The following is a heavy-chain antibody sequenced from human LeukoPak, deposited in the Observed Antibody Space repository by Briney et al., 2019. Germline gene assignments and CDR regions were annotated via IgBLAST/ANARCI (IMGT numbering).Heavy chain of an antibody. Sequence: SETLSLTCTVSGGSISSGGYYWSWIRQHPGKGLEWIGYIYYSGSTYYNPSLKSRVTISVDTPKNQFSMTLSSVTAAYTAVYYCAREPLGYCSGGSCSSGRVVDPWGQGTLVTVSS. CDR3: AREPLGYCSGGSCSSGRVVDP. J-gene: IGHJ5*02. CDR2: IYYSGST. CDR1: GGSISSGGYY. D-gene: IGHD2-15*01. V-gene: IGHV4-31*03.